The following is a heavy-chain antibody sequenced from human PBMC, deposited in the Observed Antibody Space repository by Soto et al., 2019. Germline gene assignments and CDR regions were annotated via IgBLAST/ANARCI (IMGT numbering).Heavy chain of an antibody. Sequence: QVQLVQSGAEVKKPGSSVKVSCKASGGTFSSYSITWVRQAPGQGLEWMGRNIPMLGVVNYAQKFQGRVTITADKTTSTAYMALSSLKSDDTAVYYCDFELGIEIRVLDYWGQGTLVTVSS. CDR2: NIPMLGVV. CDR1: GGTFSSYS. D-gene: IGHD7-27*01. J-gene: IGHJ4*02. CDR3: DFELGIEIRVLDY. V-gene: IGHV1-69*02.